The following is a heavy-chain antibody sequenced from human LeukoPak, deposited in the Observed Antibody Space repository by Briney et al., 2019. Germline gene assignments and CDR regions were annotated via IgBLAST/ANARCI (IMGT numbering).Heavy chain of an antibody. CDR3: TTSKDYYDSSGYYSGPPPVDY. D-gene: IGHD3-22*01. Sequence: PGGSLRLSCAASGFTFSNAWMSWVRQAPGKGLEWVGRIKSKTDGGTTDYAAPVKGRFTISRDDSKNTLYLQMNSLKTEDTAVYYCTTSKDYYDSSGYYSGPPPVDYWGQGTLVTVSS. V-gene: IGHV3-15*01. CDR2: IKSKTDGGTT. J-gene: IGHJ4*02. CDR1: GFTFSNAW.